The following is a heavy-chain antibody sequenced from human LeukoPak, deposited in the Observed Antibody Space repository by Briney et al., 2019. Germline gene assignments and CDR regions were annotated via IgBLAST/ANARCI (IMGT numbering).Heavy chain of an antibody. J-gene: IGHJ6*02. D-gene: IGHD1-1*01. Sequence: PGGSLRLSCAASGFTFDDYAMHWVRQAPGKGLEWVSGISWNSGSIGYADSVKGRFTISRDNAKNSLYLQMNSLRAEDTALYYCAKDISNWNDDVYYYGMDAWGQGTTVTVSS. V-gene: IGHV3-9*01. CDR3: AKDISNWNDDVYYYGMDA. CDR2: ISWNSGSI. CDR1: GFTFDDYA.